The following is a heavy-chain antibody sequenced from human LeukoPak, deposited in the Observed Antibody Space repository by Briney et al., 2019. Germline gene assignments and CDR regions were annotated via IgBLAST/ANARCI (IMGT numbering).Heavy chain of an antibody. CDR2: ISSSSSYI. CDR1: GFTFSSYS. CDR3: ARDRLSGYATYYFDY. V-gene: IGHV3-21*01. D-gene: IGHD3-3*01. J-gene: IGHJ4*02. Sequence: PGGSLRLSCAASGFTFSSYSMNWVRQAPGKGLEWVSSISSSSSYIYYADSVKGRFTISRDNDKNSLYLQMNSLRAEDTAVYYCARDRLSGYATYYFDYWGQGTLVTVSS.